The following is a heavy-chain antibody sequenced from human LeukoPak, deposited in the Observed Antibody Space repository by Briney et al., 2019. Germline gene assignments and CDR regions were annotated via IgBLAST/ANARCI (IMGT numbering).Heavy chain of an antibody. CDR2: ISGTGSTR. V-gene: IGHV3-48*03. CDR1: GFTFSSYE. J-gene: IGHJ3*01. CDR3: ARDKNNRILMSRVDAFDF. Sequence: PPGGSLRLSCAASGFTFSSYEMNWVRQAPGKGLEWVSYISGTGSTRYYADSVKGRFTISRDNAQNALYLQMNSLRAEDTAVYFCARDKNNRILMSRVDAFDFWGQGTMVTVSS. D-gene: IGHD1-14*01.